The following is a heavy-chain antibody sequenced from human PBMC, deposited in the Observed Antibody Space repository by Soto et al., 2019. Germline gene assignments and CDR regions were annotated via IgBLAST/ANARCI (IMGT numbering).Heavy chain of an antibody. V-gene: IGHV4-4*07. CDR3: VRDGTKTLRDWFDP. Sequence: SETLSLTCTVSGASISGFYWSWIRKSAGKGLEWIGRIYATGTTDYNPSLKSRVMMSVDTSKKQFSLKLRSVTAADTAVYYCVRDGTKTLRDWFDPWGQGRSVTVFS. CDR2: IYATGTT. CDR1: GASISGFY. D-gene: IGHD1-1*01. J-gene: IGHJ5*02.